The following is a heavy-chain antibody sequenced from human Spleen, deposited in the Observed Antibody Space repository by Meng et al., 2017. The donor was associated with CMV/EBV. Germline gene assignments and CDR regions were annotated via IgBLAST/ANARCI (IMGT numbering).Heavy chain of an antibody. CDR1: GFTFSSHA. CDR2: ISGSGGTT. V-gene: IGHV3-23*01. J-gene: IGHJ5*02. Sequence: GGSLRLSCAASGFTFSSHAMNWVRQAPGKGLEWVSGISGSGGTTYYADSVKGRFTISRDNSKNTLYLRMDSLRAEDTAVYYCARGIFGVDDNWFDPWGQGTLVIVSS. CDR3: ARGIFGVDDNWFDP. D-gene: IGHD3-3*01.